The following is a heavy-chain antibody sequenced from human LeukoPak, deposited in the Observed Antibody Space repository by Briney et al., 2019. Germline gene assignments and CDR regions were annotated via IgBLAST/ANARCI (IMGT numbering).Heavy chain of an antibody. D-gene: IGHD2-15*01. CDR2: IIPILGIA. Sequence: GASVKVSCKASGGAFSSYAISWVRQAPGQGLEWMGRIIPILGIANYAQKFQGRVTITADKSTSTAYMELSSLRSEDTAVYYCARGHRYCSGGSCYSIYSFDYWGQGTLVTVSP. J-gene: IGHJ4*02. CDR1: GGAFSSYA. V-gene: IGHV1-69*04. CDR3: ARGHRYCSGGSCYSIYSFDY.